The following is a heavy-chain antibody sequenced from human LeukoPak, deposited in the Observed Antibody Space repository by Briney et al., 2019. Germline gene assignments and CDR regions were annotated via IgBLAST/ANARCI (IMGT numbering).Heavy chain of an antibody. CDR2: IYYSGST. D-gene: IGHD5-12*01. Sequence: SETLSLTCTVSGGSISSSSSYWGWIRQPPGKGLEWIGSIYYSGSTYYNPSLKSRVTISVDTSKNQFSLKLSSVTAADTAVYYCARHGWLRNAAYYFDYWGQGTLVTVSS. CDR1: GGSISSSSSY. J-gene: IGHJ4*02. CDR3: ARHGWLRNAAYYFDY. V-gene: IGHV4-39*01.